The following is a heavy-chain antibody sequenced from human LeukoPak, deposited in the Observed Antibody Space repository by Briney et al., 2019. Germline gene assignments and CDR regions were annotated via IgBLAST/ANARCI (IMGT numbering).Heavy chain of an antibody. CDR2: IYYSGST. J-gene: IGHJ4*02. CDR3: ARRRWGSGWFYYFDY. D-gene: IGHD6-19*01. Sequence: SETLSLTCTVSGGSISSSSYYWGWIRQPPGQGLEWIGSIYYSGSTYYNPSLKSRVTISVDTSKNQFSLKLSSVTAADTAVYYCARRRWGSGWFYYFDYWGQGTLVTVSS. CDR1: GGSISSSSYY. V-gene: IGHV4-39*07.